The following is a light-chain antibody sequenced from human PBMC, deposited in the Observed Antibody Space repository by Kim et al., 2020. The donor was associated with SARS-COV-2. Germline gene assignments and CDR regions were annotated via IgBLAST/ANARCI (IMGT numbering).Light chain of an antibody. CDR2: GKN. V-gene: IGLV3-19*01. CDR1: SLRSYY. Sequence: SSELTQDPAVSVALGQTVRITCQGDSLRSYYASWYQQKPGQAPVLVIYGKNNRPSGIPERFSGSRSGNTASLTITGAQAEDEADYYCNSRDSSGNHWVFG. J-gene: IGLJ3*02. CDR3: NSRDSSGNHWV.